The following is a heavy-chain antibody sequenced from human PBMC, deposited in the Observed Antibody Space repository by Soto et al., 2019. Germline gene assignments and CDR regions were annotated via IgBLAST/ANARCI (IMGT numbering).Heavy chain of an antibody. J-gene: IGHJ6*02. CDR3: ARDSDYGDYVVPYYYGMDV. D-gene: IGHD4-17*01. CDR2: ISSSSSYI. V-gene: IGHV3-21*01. Sequence: EVQLVESGGGLVKPGGSLRLSCAASGFTFSSYSMNWVRQAPGKGPEWVSSISSSSSYIYYADSVKGRFTISRDNAKNSLYLQMNSLRAEDTAVYYCARDSDYGDYVVPYYYGMDVRGQGTTVTVSS. CDR1: GFTFSSYS.